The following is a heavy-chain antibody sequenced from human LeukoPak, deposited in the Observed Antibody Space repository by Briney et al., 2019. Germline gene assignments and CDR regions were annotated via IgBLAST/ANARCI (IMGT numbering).Heavy chain of an antibody. D-gene: IGHD2-8*01. CDR3: ARSDARRYCTNGVCNPPYWYFDL. CDR2: IYYSGTT. J-gene: IGHJ2*01. V-gene: IGHV4-59*08. Sequence: SETLSLTCTVSGGSISSYYWSWIRQPPGKGLEWIGYIYYSGTTNYNPSLKGRVTISVDTSKNQFSLKLSSVTAADTAVYYCARSDARRYCTNGVCNPPYWYFDLWGRGTLVTVSS. CDR1: GGSISSYY.